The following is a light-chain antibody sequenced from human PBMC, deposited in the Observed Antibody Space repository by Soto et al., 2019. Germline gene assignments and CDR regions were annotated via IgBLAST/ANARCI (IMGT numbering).Light chain of an antibody. CDR2: GNI. CDR1: ISNIGAAYY. J-gene: IGLJ2*01. V-gene: IGLV1-40*01. CDR3: QSYYSSLSGVV. Sequence: QSVLTQPPSVSGAPGQRVTISCTGYISNIGAAYYVHWYQQLPGRAPTLLIYGNIYRPAGVPDRFSGSKSGTSASLAITGLQAEDEADYYCQSYYSSLSGVVFGGGTQLTVL.